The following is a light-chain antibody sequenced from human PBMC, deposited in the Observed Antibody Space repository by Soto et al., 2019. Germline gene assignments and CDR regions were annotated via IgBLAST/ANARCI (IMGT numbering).Light chain of an antibody. CDR2: GAS. Sequence: EIVVTQSPATLSVSRWEIATLSCRASQSVSSNLAWYQQKPGQAPRLLIYGASTRATGIPARFSASGAGTDFTLTISRLEPEDSAVYYCQQYSASPRTFGPGTKVDIK. V-gene: IGKV3-15*01. CDR1: QSVSSN. CDR3: QQYSASPRT. J-gene: IGKJ3*01.